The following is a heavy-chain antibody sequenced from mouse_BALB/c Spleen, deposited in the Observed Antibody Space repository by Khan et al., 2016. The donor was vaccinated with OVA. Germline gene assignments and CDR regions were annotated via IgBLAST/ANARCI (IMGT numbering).Heavy chain of an antibody. D-gene: IGHD2-10*02. CDR2: IDPYYGGA. CDR1: GYSFTGYN. V-gene: IGHV1-39*01. J-gene: IGHJ2*01. CDR3: TRGYGNYVRYYFDY. Sequence: VQLKQSGPELEKPGASVKISCKASGYSFTGYNMNWVKQSNGKSFEWIGNIDPYYGGATYNQKFKGKATLTVDKSSSTAYMQLKSLTSEDSAVYYCTRGYGNYVRYYFDYWGQGTTLTVSS.